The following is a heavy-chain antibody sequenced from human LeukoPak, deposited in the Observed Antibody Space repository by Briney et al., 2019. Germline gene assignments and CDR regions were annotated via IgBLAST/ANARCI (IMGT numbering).Heavy chain of an antibody. CDR1: GFAFSTYA. D-gene: IGHD1-14*01. V-gene: IGHV3-23*01. CDR3: ARSGIWYFDF. CDR2: ISGSGGRT. Sequence: PGGSLRLSCAASGFAFSTYAMSWVRQAPGKGLEWVSAISGSGGRTYYADSVKGRFTISRDNSKNTVYLQMNSLRAEDTAIYYCARSGIWYFDFWGQGTLVTVSS. J-gene: IGHJ4*02.